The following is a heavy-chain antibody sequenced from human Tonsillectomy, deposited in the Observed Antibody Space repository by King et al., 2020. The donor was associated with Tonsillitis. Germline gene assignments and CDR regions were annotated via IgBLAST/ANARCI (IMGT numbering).Heavy chain of an antibody. CDR3: ARGDSGSYDDAFDI. CDR1: GYSISSGYY. Sequence: QLQESGPGLVKPSETLSLTCAVSGYSISSGYYWGWIRQPPGKGLEWIGSNYHSGSTYYSTSLKSRVTMSVDTSKHQFSLKLSSVTAADTAVYFCARGDSGSYDDAFDIWGQGTMVTVSS. D-gene: IGHD1-26*01. CDR2: NYHSGST. V-gene: IGHV4-38-2*01. J-gene: IGHJ3*02.